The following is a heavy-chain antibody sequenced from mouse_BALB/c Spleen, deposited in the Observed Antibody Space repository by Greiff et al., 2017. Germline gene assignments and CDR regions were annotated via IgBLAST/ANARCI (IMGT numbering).Heavy chain of an antibody. J-gene: IGHJ2*01. V-gene: IGHV3-8*02. CDR1: GDSITSGY. D-gene: IGHD2-10*02. Sequence: EVQVVESGPSLVKPSQTLSLTCSVTGDSITSGYWNWIRKFPGNKLEYMGYISYSGSTYYNPSLKSRISITRDTSKNQYYLQLNSVTTEDTATYYCAREGGYGNFFDYWGQGTTLTVSS. CDR2: ISYSGST. CDR3: AREGGYGNFFDY.